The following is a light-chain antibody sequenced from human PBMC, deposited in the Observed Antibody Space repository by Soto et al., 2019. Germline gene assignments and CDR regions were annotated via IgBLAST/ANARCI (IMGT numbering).Light chain of an antibody. J-gene: IGKJ2*01. V-gene: IGKV3-20*01. CDR1: QSVSSSY. CDR3: QQYGSTPLYT. Sequence: EIVLTQSPGTLSLSPGERATLSCRASQSVSSSYLAWYQQKPGQAPRLLIYGASSSATGIPDRFSGSGSGTDFSLTISRLEPADFAVDYCQQYGSTPLYTFGQGTKLEIK. CDR2: GAS.